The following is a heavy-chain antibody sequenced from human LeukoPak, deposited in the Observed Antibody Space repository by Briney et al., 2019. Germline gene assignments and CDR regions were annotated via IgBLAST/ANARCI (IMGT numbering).Heavy chain of an antibody. D-gene: IGHD6-13*01. J-gene: IGHJ2*01. CDR2: ITRSSTTI. Sequence: GGSLRLSCAASGFNFSIYSMNWVRQAPGKGLEWVSYITRSSTTIYYADSVKGRFTISRDNAKNSLYLQMNSLRAEDTAVYYCARVSSSWWLWYFDLWGRGTLVTVSS. CDR3: ARVSSSWWLWYFDL. CDR1: GFNFSIYS. V-gene: IGHV3-48*04.